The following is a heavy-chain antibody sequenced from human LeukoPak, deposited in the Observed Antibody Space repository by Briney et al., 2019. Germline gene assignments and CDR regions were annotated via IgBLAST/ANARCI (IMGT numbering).Heavy chain of an antibody. CDR2: ISYDGSNK. D-gene: IGHD2-2*01. J-gene: IGHJ4*02. CDR3: ARVYCSSTSCIWGSFDY. V-gene: IGHV3-30*03. CDR1: GFIFSQYV. Sequence: PAGKSLRLSCTASGFIFSQYVMHWVRQAPGKGLEWVAVISYDGSNKYYADSVKGRFTISRDNSKNTVFLEMNSLRAEDTAVYYCARVYCSSTSCIWGSFDYWGQGTLVTVSS.